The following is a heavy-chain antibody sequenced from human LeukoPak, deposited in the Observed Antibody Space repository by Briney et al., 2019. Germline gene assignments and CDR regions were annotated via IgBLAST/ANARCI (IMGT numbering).Heavy chain of an antibody. V-gene: IGHV3-74*01. CDR3: AMIKEG. Sequence: GGSLRLSCAASGFTFSNNWMHWVRQAPGKGLVWVSRINSDGRTTTYADSVKGRFTISRDNAKNTLYPQMNSLRAEDTAVYYCAMIKEGWGQGTLVTVPS. CDR2: INSDGRTT. J-gene: IGHJ4*02. CDR1: GFTFSNNW. D-gene: IGHD3-22*01.